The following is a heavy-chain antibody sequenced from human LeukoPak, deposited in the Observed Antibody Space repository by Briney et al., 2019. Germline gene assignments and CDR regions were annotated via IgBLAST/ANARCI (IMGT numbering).Heavy chain of an antibody. J-gene: IGHJ4*02. D-gene: IGHD5-18*01. CDR3: ARGYTYGSIDY. CDR2: INKDGSSI. V-gene: IGHV3-74*03. CDR1: GFTFSSYW. Sequence: PGGSLSLSCAASGFTFSSYWMHWVRQVPGKGLVWVSCINKDGSSITYADSVRGRFTISRDNAKNTLYLQMNSLRAEDTAVYYCARGYTYGSIDYWGQGTLVTVSS.